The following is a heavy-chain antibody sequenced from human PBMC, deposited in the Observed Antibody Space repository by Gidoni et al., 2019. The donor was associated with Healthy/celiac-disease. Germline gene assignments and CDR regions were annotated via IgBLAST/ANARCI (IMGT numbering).Heavy chain of an antibody. Sequence: QVQLVQSGAEVKKPGSSVKVSCKAAGGTFSSYAISWVRQAPGQGLEWMGGIIPIFGTANYAQKFQGRVTITADESTSTAYMELSSLRSEDTAVYYCARDGGSSTRIPRFYYFDYWGQGTLVTVSS. CDR1: GGTFSSYA. J-gene: IGHJ4*02. D-gene: IGHD2-2*01. CDR3: ARDGGSSTRIPRFYYFDY. CDR2: IIPIFGTA. V-gene: IGHV1-69*01.